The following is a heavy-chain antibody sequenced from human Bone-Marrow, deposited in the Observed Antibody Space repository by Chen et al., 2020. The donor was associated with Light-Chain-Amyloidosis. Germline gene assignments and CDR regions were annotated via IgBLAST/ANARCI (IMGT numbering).Heavy chain of an antibody. J-gene: IGHJ4*02. CDR1: ETSIDAAY. CDR2: IFYSGST. D-gene: IGHD2-21*02. CDR3: ARVQTVTALNY. Sequence: QVQLQESGPGLVKPSETLSLTCSVSETSIDAAYWAWIRQPPGKGLEWIGYIFYSGSTTYNPSLKCRVTMSVDTSTNQFSLKLTSLTTADTAVYYCARVQTVTALNYWGQGTMVTVSS. V-gene: IGHV4-59*01.